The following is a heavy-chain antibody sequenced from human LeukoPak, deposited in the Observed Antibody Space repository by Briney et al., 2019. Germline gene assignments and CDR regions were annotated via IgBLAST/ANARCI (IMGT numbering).Heavy chain of an antibody. Sequence: GGSLRLSCAASGFTFSDYGMHWARQAPGKGLEWVAFIRYDGSDEYYADSVKGRFTISRDNSKNTLYLQMNSLRAEDTAVYYCVKGGQWLAPGLDYWGQGTLVTVSS. J-gene: IGHJ4*02. D-gene: IGHD6-19*01. CDR3: VKGGQWLAPGLDY. CDR1: GFTFSDYG. CDR2: IRYDGSDE. V-gene: IGHV3-30*02.